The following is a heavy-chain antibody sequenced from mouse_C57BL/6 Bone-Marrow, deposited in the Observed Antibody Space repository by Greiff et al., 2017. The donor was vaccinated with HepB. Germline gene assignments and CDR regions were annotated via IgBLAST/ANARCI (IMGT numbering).Heavy chain of an antibody. CDR1: GFTFSDYY. V-gene: IGHV5-12*01. D-gene: IGHD2-5*01. J-gene: IGHJ4*01. CDR3: ARYSNYDYYAMDY. Sequence: EVQGVESGGGLVQPGGSLKLSCAASGFTFSDYYMYWVRQTPEKRLEWVAYISNGGGSTYYPDTVKGRFTISRDNAKNTLYLQMSRLKSEDTAMYYCARYSNYDYYAMDYWGQGTSVTVSS. CDR2: ISNGGGST.